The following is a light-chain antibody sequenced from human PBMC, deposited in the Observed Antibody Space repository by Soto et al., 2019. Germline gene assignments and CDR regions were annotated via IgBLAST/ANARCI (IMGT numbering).Light chain of an antibody. CDR2: GAS. CDR3: QQYGSSRYT. Sequence: EIVLTQSPGTLSLSPGERATLSCRASQSVGSIYLAWYQQKPGQAPRLLIYGASSRATGIPDRFSGSGSGTDFTLTISRLEPEDFAVYYCQQYGSSRYTFGQVTKLEIK. CDR1: QSVGSIY. V-gene: IGKV3-20*01. J-gene: IGKJ2*01.